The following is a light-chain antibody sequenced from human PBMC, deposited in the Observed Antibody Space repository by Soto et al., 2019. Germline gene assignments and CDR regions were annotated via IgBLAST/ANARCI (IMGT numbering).Light chain of an antibody. CDR3: AAWDDSLSGWV. J-gene: IGLJ3*02. V-gene: IGLV1-44*01. Sequence: QSVLTQSPSASVTPGQRVTISCSGSSSNIGSNNVHWYQQLPGTAPKLLIYNNYQRPSGVPDRFSGSKSGTSASLAISGLQSEDVADYYCAAWDDSLSGWVFGGGTKLTVL. CDR1: SSNIGSNN. CDR2: NNY.